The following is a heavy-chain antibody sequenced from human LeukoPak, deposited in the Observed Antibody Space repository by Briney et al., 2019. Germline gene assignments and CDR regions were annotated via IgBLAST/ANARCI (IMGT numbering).Heavy chain of an antibody. Sequence: GRSLRLSCAASAFTVSSYGMHWVRQAPGKALEWGAVISYDGSNKYYADSVKGRFTISRDNSKNTLYLQMNSLRAEDTAVYYCAKSVVPAAMLPPFDYWGQGTLVTVSS. J-gene: IGHJ4*02. CDR1: AFTVSSYG. V-gene: IGHV3-30*18. D-gene: IGHD2-2*01. CDR3: AKSVVPAAMLPPFDY. CDR2: ISYDGSNK.